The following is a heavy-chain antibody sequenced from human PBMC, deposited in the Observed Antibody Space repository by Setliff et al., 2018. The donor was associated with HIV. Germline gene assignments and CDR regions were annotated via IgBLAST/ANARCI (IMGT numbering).Heavy chain of an antibody. CDR1: GFTFSSFA. D-gene: IGHD5-18*01. CDR3: AKEKGAHSYADY. Sequence: GGSLRLSCAASGFTFSSFAMSWVRQVPGKGLAWVSAISGSGDNTYYADSVKGRFTISRDNSENTLYLQMNGLRAEDTAVYYCAKEKGAHSYADYWGQGTLVTVSS. J-gene: IGHJ4*02. CDR2: ISGSGDNT. V-gene: IGHV3-23*01.